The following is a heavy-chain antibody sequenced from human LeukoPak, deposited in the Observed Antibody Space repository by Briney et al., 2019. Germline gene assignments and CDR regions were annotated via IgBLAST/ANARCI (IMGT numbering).Heavy chain of an antibody. V-gene: IGHV1-46*01. D-gene: IGHD3-22*01. Sequence: GASVKVSCKASGYTFTSYYMHSVRQAPGQGLEWMGIINPSGGSTSYAQKFQGRVTMTRDMSKSTVYMELSSLRSEDTAVYYCARVGGYYDSSVGQFGYWGQGTLVTVSS. CDR1: GYTFTSYY. CDR2: INPSGGST. CDR3: ARVGGYYDSSVGQFGY. J-gene: IGHJ4*02.